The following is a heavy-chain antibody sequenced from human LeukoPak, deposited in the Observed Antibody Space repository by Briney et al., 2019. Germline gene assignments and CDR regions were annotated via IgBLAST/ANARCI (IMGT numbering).Heavy chain of an antibody. D-gene: IGHD3-3*01. CDR2: ISPNSGGT. J-gene: IGHJ4*02. CDR3: ARLPYDEPDY. V-gene: IGHV1-2*02. Sequence: ASVKVSCKASGYTXTYYYVHGVRQAPGQGLEWMGCISPNSGGTHYAQKFQGRVTMTRDTSITTAYMELSRLRSDDTAVYFCARLPYDEPDYWGQGTLVTVSS. CDR1: GYTXTYYY.